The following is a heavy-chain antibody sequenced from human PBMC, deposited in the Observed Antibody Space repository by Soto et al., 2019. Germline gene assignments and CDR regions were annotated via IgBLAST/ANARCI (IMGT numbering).Heavy chain of an antibody. D-gene: IGHD3-16*01. CDR1: GYTFTNYA. J-gene: IGHJ4*02. CDR3: ARGGDFDF. CDR2: MNPHTGDT. V-gene: IGHV1-8*01. Sequence: QVQLVQSGAEVKKPGASVKVSCQTSGYTFTNYAINWVRQATGRGLEWMGWMNPHTGDTGYAQKFQGRVTMTTSSSISTAYMELSSLRSDDTAVYYCARGGDFDFGGQGTLGTVSS.